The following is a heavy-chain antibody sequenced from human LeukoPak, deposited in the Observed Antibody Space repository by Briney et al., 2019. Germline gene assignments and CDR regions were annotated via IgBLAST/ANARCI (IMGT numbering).Heavy chain of an antibody. CDR1: GFTFSSYS. J-gene: IGHJ4*02. V-gene: IGHV3-21*01. CDR3: ARGKSSGWYVALDY. Sequence: GGSLRLSCAASGFTFSSYSMNWVRQAPGKGLEWVSSISSSSSYIYYADSVKGRFTISRDNAKNSLYLQMNSLRAEDTAVYYCARGKSSGWYVALDYWGQGTLVTVSS. D-gene: IGHD6-19*01. CDR2: ISSSSSYI.